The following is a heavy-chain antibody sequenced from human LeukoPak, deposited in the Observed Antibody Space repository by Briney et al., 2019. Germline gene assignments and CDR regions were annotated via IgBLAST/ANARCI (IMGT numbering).Heavy chain of an antibody. CDR1: GFTFSSYE. D-gene: IGHD1-20*01. Sequence: GGSLRLSCAASGFTFSSYEMNWVRQVPGKGLEWVSYISSSGSTIYYADSVKGRFTISRDNAKNSLYLQMNSLRAEDTAVYYCARELTGTRDYWGQGTLVTVSS. CDR3: ARELTGTRDY. CDR2: ISSSGSTI. V-gene: IGHV3-48*03. J-gene: IGHJ4*02.